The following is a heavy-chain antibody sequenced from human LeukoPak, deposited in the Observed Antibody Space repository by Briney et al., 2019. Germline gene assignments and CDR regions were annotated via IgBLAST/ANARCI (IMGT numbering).Heavy chain of an antibody. V-gene: IGHV4-59*01. CDR3: ARAYTAMAHDY. CDR2: IYYSGST. Sequence: TSETLSLTCTVSGGSITYYYWSWIRQPPGKGLEWIGYIYYSGSTNYNPSLKSRVTISVDTFKNQFSLKLSSVTAADTAVYYCARAYTAMAHDYWGQGTLVTVSS. CDR1: GGSITYYY. D-gene: IGHD5-18*01. J-gene: IGHJ4*02.